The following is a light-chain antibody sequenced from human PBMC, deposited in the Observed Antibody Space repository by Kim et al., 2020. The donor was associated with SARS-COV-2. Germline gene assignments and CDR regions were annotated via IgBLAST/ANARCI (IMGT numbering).Light chain of an antibody. Sequence: DIQMTQSPSSLSASVGDRVTITCRASQTVTTYLNWYQHKPGQAPRLLIYSASTLQSGVPARFRGSGSGTEFILTVSSLQPEDSATYYCQQSYTIPWTFGPGTKVEIK. CDR1: QTVTTY. J-gene: IGKJ1*01. CDR3: QQSYTIPWT. CDR2: SAS. V-gene: IGKV1-39*01.